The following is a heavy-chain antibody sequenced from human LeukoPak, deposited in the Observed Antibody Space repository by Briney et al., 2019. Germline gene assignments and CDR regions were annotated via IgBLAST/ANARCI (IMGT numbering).Heavy chain of an antibody. CDR3: AKDFSGYGPLVSYFDY. D-gene: IGHD5-12*01. Sequence: LPGGSLRLSCAASGFTFSSYWMHWVRHAPGKGLVWVSRINSDGSSTSYADSVKGRFTISRDNAKNTLYLQMNSLRAEDTAVYYCAKDFSGYGPLVSYFDYWGQGTLVTVSS. J-gene: IGHJ4*02. CDR1: GFTFSSYW. CDR2: INSDGSST. V-gene: IGHV3-74*01.